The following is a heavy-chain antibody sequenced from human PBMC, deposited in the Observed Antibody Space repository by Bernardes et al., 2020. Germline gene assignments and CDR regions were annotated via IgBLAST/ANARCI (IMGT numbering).Heavy chain of an antibody. CDR3: ARGKGTIFGVVIDAFDI. J-gene: IGHJ3*02. CDR1: GYTFTGYY. D-gene: IGHD3-3*01. CDR2: INPNSGGT. V-gene: IGHV1-2*06. Sequence: ASVKVSCKASGYTFTGYYMHWVRQAPGQGLEWMGRINPNSGGTNYAQKFQGRVTMTRDTSISTAYMELSRLRSDDTAVYYCARGKGTIFGVVIDAFDIWGPGTMVTVSS.